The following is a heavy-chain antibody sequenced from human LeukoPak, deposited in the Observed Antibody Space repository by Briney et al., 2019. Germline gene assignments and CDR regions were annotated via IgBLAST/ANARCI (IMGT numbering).Heavy chain of an antibody. J-gene: IGHJ4*02. CDR3: AKIGDSGWFPDY. CDR2: INPNSGGT. D-gene: IGHD6-19*01. CDR1: GYTFTGYY. Sequence: ASVKVSCKASGYTFTGYYMHWVRQAPGQGLEWVGWINPNSGGTNSAQKFQGRVTMTRDTSISTDYMELSRLRSDDTAVYYCAKIGDSGWFPDYWGQGTLVTVSS. V-gene: IGHV1-2*02.